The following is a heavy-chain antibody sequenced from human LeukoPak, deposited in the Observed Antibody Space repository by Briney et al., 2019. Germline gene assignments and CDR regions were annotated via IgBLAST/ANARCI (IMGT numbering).Heavy chain of an antibody. CDR3: ARDHDSSGYDAFDL. D-gene: IGHD3-22*01. J-gene: IGHJ3*01. CDR2: LYSGGNT. V-gene: IGHV3-53*01. Sequence: GGSLRLSCAASGFRVSSYYMNWVRQAPGRGLEWVSVLYSGGNTHYGGSVKGRFTISRDDYSNELFLQMNSLRVEDMAVYYCARDHDSSGYDAFDLWGQGTMVTVSS. CDR1: GFRVSSYY.